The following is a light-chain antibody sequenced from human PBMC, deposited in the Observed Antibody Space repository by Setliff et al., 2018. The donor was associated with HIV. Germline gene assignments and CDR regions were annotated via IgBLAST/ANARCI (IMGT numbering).Light chain of an antibody. CDR2: DVT. CDR1: NSYVSLYNF. J-gene: IGLJ1*01. V-gene: IGLV2-14*03. CDR3: SSFTDNRKFV. Sequence: QSALTQPASVSGSPGQSITMSCTGTNSYVSLYNFVSWYQQYPVKVPQLIIYDVTNRPSGLSYRISGSKSGNTAYLTISGLQAEDEADYYCSSFTDNRKFVFGTGTKVTVL.